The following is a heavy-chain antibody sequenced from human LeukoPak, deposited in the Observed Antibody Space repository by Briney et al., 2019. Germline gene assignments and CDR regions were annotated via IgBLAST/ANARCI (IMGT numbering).Heavy chain of an antibody. CDR3: ARDGQTGGWYRAFDC. CDR1: GFXVSSNY. J-gene: IGHJ4*02. V-gene: IGHV3-53*01. D-gene: IGHD6-19*01. Sequence: GSLRLSCAASGFXVSSNYMSWVRQAPGKGLEWVSVIYSGGYTYYADSVKGRFTISRDNSKNRLYLQMNSLRAEDTAVYYCARDGQTGGWYRAFDCWGQGTLVTVSS. CDR2: IYSGGYT.